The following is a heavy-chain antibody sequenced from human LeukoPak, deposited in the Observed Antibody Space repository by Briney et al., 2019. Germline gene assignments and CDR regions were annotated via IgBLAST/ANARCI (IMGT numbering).Heavy chain of an antibody. CDR3: ASADPEYYYGMDV. J-gene: IGHJ6*02. CDR2: ISWNGGST. Sequence: GGSLRLSCAASGFTFDDYGMNWVRQAPGKGLEWVSGISWNGGSTGYADSVKGRFTISRDNAKNSLYLQMNSLRAEDTAVYYCASADPEYYYGMDVWGQGTTVTASS. CDR1: GFTFDDYG. V-gene: IGHV3-20*04.